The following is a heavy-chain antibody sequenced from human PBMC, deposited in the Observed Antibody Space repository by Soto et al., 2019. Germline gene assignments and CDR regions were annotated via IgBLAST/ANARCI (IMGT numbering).Heavy chain of an antibody. J-gene: IGHJ4*02. D-gene: IGHD2-2*01. CDR2: ISDGSDYI. Sequence: EVQLVESGGGLVQPGGSLRLSCVASGFTFTSYSMNWVRQAPGKVLEWVSSISDGSDYIVYADSMKGRFTISRDNAKNSLYLEMNSLRAEDTAVYVCARNDEGGSRLWGQGTLVTVSS. V-gene: IGHV3-21*01. CDR3: ARNDEGGSRL. CDR1: GFTFTSYS.